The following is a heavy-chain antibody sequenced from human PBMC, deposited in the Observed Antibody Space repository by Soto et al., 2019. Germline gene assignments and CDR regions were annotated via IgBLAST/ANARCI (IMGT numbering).Heavy chain of an antibody. CDR1: GFTFSNYA. J-gene: IGHJ4*02. CDR3: ARGPSTVATWLDY. D-gene: IGHD4-17*01. V-gene: IGHV3-64*02. Sequence: EVQLVESGEGLVQPGGSLRLSCADSGFTFSNYAMHWVRQAPGKGLEYVSAISGNGFSTYYGDSVRGRFIISRDNSKNTLYLQMGSLRAEDMAVYYCARGPSTVATWLDYWGQGTLVTVSS. CDR2: ISGNGFST.